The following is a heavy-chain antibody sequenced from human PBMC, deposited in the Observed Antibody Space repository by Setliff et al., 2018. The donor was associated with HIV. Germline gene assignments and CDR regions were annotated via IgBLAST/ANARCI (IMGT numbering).Heavy chain of an antibody. Sequence: SLRLSCSASGFLFNRYSLNWVRQAPGRGPEWVASISNSSRYYWVKARYGDSVRGRFTTSGDYAKNSVYLQMNSLRVEDSAVYYCAREVLRGGDDAFGLWGRGTVVTVSS. CDR1: GFLFNRYS. J-gene: IGHJ3*01. CDR3: AREVLRGGDDAFGL. V-gene: IGHV3-21*01. D-gene: IGHD3-10*01. CDR2: ISNSSRYY.